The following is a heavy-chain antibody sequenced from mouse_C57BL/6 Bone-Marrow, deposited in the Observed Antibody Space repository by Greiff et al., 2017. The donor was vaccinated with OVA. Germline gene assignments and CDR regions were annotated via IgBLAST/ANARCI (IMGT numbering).Heavy chain of an antibody. Sequence: VQLQASGAELVRPGTSVKVSCKASGYAFTNYLLEWVKQRPGQGLEWIGVINPGSGGTNYNEKFKGKATLTADESSSTSYMQLSSLTSEDSAVYFCARDYSTPYWYFDVWGTGTTVTVSS. CDR1: GYAFTNYL. J-gene: IGHJ1*03. D-gene: IGHD2-5*01. CDR2: INPGSGGT. V-gene: IGHV1-54*01. CDR3: ARDYSTPYWYFDV.